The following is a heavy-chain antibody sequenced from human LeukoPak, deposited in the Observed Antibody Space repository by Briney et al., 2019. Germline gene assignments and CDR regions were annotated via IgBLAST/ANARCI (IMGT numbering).Heavy chain of an antibody. CDR2: TYYRSKWYS. CDR1: GDSVSSNSAA. V-gene: IGHV6-1*01. CDR3: TRGISGRWFGESLSENHHYGMDV. D-gene: IGHD3-10*01. Sequence: SQTLSLTCAISGDSVSSNSAAWNWIRQSPSRGLEWLGRTYYRSKWYSDYAKSLKSRISINSDTSKNQFSLQLSSVTPEDTAVYYCTRGISGRWFGESLSENHHYGMDVWGQGTTVIVSS. J-gene: IGHJ6*02.